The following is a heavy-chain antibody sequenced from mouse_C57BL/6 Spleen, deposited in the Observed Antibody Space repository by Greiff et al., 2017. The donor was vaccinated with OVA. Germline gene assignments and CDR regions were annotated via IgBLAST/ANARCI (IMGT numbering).Heavy chain of an antibody. Sequence: QVQLQQPGAELVMPGASVKLSCKASGYTFTSYWMHWVKQRPGQGLEWIGEIDPSDSYTNYNQKFKGKSTLTVDKSSSTAYMQLSSLTSEDSAVYYCARSLYYSNYAHYFDYWGQGTTLTVSS. CDR3: ARSLYYSNYAHYFDY. CDR2: IDPSDSYT. CDR1: GYTFTSYW. J-gene: IGHJ2*01. V-gene: IGHV1-69*01. D-gene: IGHD2-5*01.